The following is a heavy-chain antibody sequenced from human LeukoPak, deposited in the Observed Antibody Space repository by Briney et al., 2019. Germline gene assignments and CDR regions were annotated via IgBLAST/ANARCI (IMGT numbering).Heavy chain of an antibody. Sequence: GGSLRLSCAASGFTFSSYWMSWVRQAPGKGLEWVANIKQDGSDKYYVDSVKGRFTISRDNAKNSLYLQMNSLRAEDTAVYYCARGGGLLWFGDPHWGQGTLVTVSS. V-gene: IGHV3-7*01. D-gene: IGHD3-10*01. CDR2: IKQDGSDK. CDR3: ARGGGLLWFGDPH. CDR1: GFTFSSYW. J-gene: IGHJ4*02.